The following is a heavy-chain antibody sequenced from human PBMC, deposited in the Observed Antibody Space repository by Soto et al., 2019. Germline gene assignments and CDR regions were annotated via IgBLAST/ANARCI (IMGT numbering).Heavy chain of an antibody. Sequence: SETLSLTCTVSGGSISSSSYYWGWIRQPPGKGLEWIGSIYYSGSTYYNPSLKSRVTISVDTSKNQFSLKLSSVTAADTAAYYCARLSSSYYYYGMDVWGQGTTVTVSS. V-gene: IGHV4-39*01. CDR3: ARLSSSYYYYGMDV. D-gene: IGHD6-6*01. CDR2: IYYSGST. J-gene: IGHJ6*02. CDR1: GGSISSSSYY.